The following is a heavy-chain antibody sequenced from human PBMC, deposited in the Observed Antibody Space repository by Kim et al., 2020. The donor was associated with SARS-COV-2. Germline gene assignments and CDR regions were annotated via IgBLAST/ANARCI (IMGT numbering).Heavy chain of an antibody. Sequence: GGSLRLSCAASGFTVSSNYMSWVRQAPGKGLEWVSLIYSGGNTYYADSVKGRFTISRVNSKNTLYLQMNSLRAEDTAVYFCARGHLTSYYYGMDVWGQGT. CDR1: GFTVSSNY. J-gene: IGHJ6*02. CDR3: ARGHLTSYYYGMDV. V-gene: IGHV3-53*01. D-gene: IGHD3-9*01. CDR2: IYSGGNT.